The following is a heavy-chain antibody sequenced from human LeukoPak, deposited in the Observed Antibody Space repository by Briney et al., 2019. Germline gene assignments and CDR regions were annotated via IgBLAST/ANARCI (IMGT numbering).Heavy chain of an antibody. J-gene: IGHJ4*02. CDR1: GGSISSYY. CDR2: IYTSGST. D-gene: IGHD3-10*01. Sequence: SETLSLTCTVSGGSISSYYWSWIRQPAGKGLEWIGRIYTSGSTNYNPSLKRRVTMSVDTSKNQFSLKLSSVTAADTAVYYCARTRNYGSGSYNFDYWGQGTLVTVSS. V-gene: IGHV4-4*07. CDR3: ARTRNYGSGSYNFDY.